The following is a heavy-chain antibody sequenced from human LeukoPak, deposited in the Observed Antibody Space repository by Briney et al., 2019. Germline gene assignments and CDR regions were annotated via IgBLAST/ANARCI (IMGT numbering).Heavy chain of an antibody. Sequence: SVKVSCKASGGTFSSYAISWVRQAPGQGREWMGGIIPIFGTANYAQKFQGRVTITADESTSTAYMELSSLRSEDTAVYYCAREWVDTAMVPYFGYWGQGTLVTVSS. V-gene: IGHV1-69*13. J-gene: IGHJ4*02. CDR2: IIPIFGTA. D-gene: IGHD5-18*01. CDR1: GGTFSSYA. CDR3: AREWVDTAMVPYFGY.